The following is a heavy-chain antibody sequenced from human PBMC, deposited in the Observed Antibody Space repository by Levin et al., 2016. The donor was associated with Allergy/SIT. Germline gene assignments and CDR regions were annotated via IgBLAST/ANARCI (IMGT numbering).Heavy chain of an antibody. V-gene: IGHV1-18*01. CDR2: ISAYNGNT. CDR1: GYTFTSYG. D-gene: IGHD2/OR15-2a*01. J-gene: IGHJ6*02. CDR3: ARVREYCSSTSCGDYYYGMDV. Sequence: ASVKVSCKASGYTFTSYGISWVRQAPGQGLEWMGWISAYNGNTNYAQKLQGRVTMTTDTSTSTAYMELRSLRSDDTAVYYCARVREYCSSTSCGDYYYGMDVWGQGTTVTVSS.